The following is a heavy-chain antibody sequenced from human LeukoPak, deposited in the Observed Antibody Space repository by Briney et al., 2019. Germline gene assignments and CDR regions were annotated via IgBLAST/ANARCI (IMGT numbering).Heavy chain of an antibody. CDR1: VFTFRSYT. J-gene: IGHJ4*02. CDR3: ASEGYHYFDY. Sequence: GGSLRLSCAASVFTFRSYTMRGVRQAPGRGLERVSVISYDGSNKYYADSVKGRFTISRDNSKNTLYLQMNSLSAEDTAVYYCASEGYHYFDYWGQGPLVTVS. V-gene: IGHV3-30-3*01. CDR2: ISYDGSNK. D-gene: IGHD2-15*01.